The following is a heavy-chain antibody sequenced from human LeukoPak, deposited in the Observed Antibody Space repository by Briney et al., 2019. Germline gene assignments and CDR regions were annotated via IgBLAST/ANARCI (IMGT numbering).Heavy chain of an antibody. Sequence: GASVKVSCKASGYTFTSYGISWVRQAPGQGLEWMGWISAYNGNTNYAQKFQGRVTITADKSTSTAYMELSSLRSEDTAVYYCARGILNCSGGSCYTTSGWYRTGMDVWGQGTTVTVSS. CDR2: ISAYNGNT. CDR1: GYTFTSYG. V-gene: IGHV1-18*01. D-gene: IGHD2-15*01. CDR3: ARGILNCSGGSCYTTSGWYRTGMDV. J-gene: IGHJ6*02.